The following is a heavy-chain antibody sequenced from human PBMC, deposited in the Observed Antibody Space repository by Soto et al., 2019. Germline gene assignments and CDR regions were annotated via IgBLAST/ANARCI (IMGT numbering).Heavy chain of an antibody. D-gene: IGHD3-3*01. V-gene: IGHV4-31*03. CDR1: GGSISSGGYY. Sequence: LSLTCTVSGGSISSGGYYWSWIRQRPGKGLEWIGYIYYSGSTYYNPSLKSRVTISVDSSKNQFSLKLSSVTAADTAVYYCARDYRGLYDCVGFYGMGVWGQGTTVTVSS. CDR2: IYYSGST. J-gene: IGHJ6*02. CDR3: ARDYRGLYDCVGFYGMGV.